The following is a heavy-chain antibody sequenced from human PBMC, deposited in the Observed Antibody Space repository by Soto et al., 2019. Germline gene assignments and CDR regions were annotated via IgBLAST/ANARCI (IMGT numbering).Heavy chain of an antibody. CDR3: ASDGDCSSTSCLYYYYGMDV. J-gene: IGHJ6*02. D-gene: IGHD2-2*01. CDR2: TIPIFGTA. V-gene: IGHV1-69*01. Sequence: QVQLVQSGAEVKKPGSSVKVSCKASGGTFSSYAISWVRQAPGQGLAWMGGTIPIFGTANYAQKFQGRVTITADESTSTAYMGLSSLRSEYTTVYYCASDGDCSSTSCLYYYYGMDVWGQGTTVTVSS. CDR1: GGTFSSYA.